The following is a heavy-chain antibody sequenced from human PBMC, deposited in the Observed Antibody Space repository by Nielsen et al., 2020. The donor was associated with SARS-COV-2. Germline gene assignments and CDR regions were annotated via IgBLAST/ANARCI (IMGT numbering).Heavy chain of an antibody. J-gene: IGHJ5*02. CDR1: GFTFSSYW. D-gene: IGHD3-3*01. CDR3: ARDAPYYDFWSGYSHPWFDP. V-gene: IGHV3-7*05. Sequence: GESLKISCAASGFTFSSYWMSWVRQAPGKGLEWVANIKQDGSEKYYVDSVKGRFTISRDNAKNSLYLQMNSLRAEDTAVYYCARDAPYYDFWSGYSHPWFDPWGQGTLVTVSS. CDR2: IKQDGSEK.